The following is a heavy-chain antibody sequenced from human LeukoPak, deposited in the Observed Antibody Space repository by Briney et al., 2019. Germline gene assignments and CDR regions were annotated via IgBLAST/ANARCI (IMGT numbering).Heavy chain of an antibody. V-gene: IGHV3-7*01. D-gene: IGHD3-16*01. CDR1: GFTFNNYY. Sequence: GGSLRLSCETSGFTFNNYYMTWVRQAPGKGLEWVAHIMEDGSEKHYVDSVKGRFTISRDNAKNSLYLQMNSLRAEDTAVYYCARDGGSGADYWGQGTLVSVSS. J-gene: IGHJ4*02. CDR3: ARDGGSGADY. CDR2: IMEDGSEK.